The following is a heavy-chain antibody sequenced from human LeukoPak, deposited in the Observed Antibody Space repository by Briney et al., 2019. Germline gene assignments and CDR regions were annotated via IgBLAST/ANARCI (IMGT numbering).Heavy chain of an antibody. D-gene: IGHD5-12*01. V-gene: IGHV3-30*14. CDR3: ARVRKYSGYYSWYFDL. Sequence: GRSLRLSCAASGFTFSSYAMHWVRQAPGKGLEWVAVISYDGSNKYYADSVKGRFTISRENAKNSLYLQMNSLRAGDTAVYYCARVRKYSGYYSWYFDLWGRGTLVTVSS. CDR2: ISYDGSNK. J-gene: IGHJ2*01. CDR1: GFTFSSYA.